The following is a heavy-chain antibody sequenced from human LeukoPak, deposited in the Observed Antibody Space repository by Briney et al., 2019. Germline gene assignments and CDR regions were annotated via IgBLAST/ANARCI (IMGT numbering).Heavy chain of an antibody. V-gene: IGHV4-34*01. D-gene: IGHD3-10*01. J-gene: IGHJ4*02. CDR2: INHSGST. CDR3: ARAPSYITMVRGREFDY. Sequence: SETLSLTCAVYGGSFSGYYWSWIRQPPGKGLEWIGEINHSGSTNYNPSLKSRVTISVDTSKNQFSLKLSSVTAADTAVYYCARAPSYITMVRGREFDYWGQGTLVTVSS. CDR1: GGSFSGYY.